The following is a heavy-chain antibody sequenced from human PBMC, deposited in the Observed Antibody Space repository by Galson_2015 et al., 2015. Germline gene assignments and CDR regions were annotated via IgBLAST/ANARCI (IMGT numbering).Heavy chain of an antibody. J-gene: IGHJ4*02. CDR3: ARPRGFGDLHYFDS. D-gene: IGHD3-10*01. V-gene: IGHV1-2*04. CDR1: GYNFTGHY. CDR2: ISPNSGVT. Sequence: SVKVSCKASGYNFTGHYIHWVRQAPGQGLGWMGWISPNSGVTKYAQKFQGWVTMTSDMSISTAYLQWSSLKASDTAMYYCARPRGFGDLHYFDSWGQGTLVTVSS.